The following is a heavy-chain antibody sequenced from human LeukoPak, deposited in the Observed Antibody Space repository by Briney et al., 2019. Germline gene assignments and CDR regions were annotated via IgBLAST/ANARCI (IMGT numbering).Heavy chain of an antibody. CDR1: GFTFNSCW. CDR2: IKQDGSEK. CDR3: ASNRWYFDY. D-gene: IGHD2-15*01. Sequence: PGGSLRLSCAASGFTFNSCWMSWVRQAPGKGLEWVANIKQDGSEKYYVDSVRGRFTISRDNAKNTLYLQMNSLRAEDTALYYCASNRWYFDYWGQGALVTVSS. V-gene: IGHV3-7*05. J-gene: IGHJ4*02.